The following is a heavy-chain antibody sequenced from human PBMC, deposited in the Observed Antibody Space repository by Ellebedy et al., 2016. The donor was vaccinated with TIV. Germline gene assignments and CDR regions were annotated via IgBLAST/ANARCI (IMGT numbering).Heavy chain of an antibody. D-gene: IGHD5-24*01. CDR2: IKEDGSDT. V-gene: IGHV3-7*01. J-gene: IGHJ4*02. CDR3: TSDRWPHYADC. CDR1: GFTFSGRW. Sequence: PGGSLRLSCAASGFTFSGRWMSWVRQAPGKGPEWVANIKEDGSDTYDVDSVKGRFTISRDNAKNSLYLQMNSLRAEDTAVYYCTSDRWPHYADCWGQGTLVTVSS.